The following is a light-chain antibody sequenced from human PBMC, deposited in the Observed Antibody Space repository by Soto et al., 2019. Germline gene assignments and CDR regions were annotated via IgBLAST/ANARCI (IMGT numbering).Light chain of an antibody. J-gene: IGKJ3*01. V-gene: IGKV3-11*01. CDR1: QSVSSY. CDR2: DAS. Sequence: EIVLTQSPATLSLSPGERATLSCRASQSVSSYFDWYQQKPGQAPRLLIYDASNRATGIPARVSGSGSGTDFTLTIISLEHEDVEVYYCQHRRPVFTFGPGTKVDIK. CDR3: QHRRPVFT.